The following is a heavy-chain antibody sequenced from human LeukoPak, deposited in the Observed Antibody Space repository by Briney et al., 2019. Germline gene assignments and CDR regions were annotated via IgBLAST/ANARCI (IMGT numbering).Heavy chain of an antibody. D-gene: IGHD6-19*01. J-gene: IGHJ5*02. V-gene: IGHV1-69*01. CDR1: GGTFSSYA. CDR3: ARHGGWYGGWFDP. CDR2: IIPIFGTA. Sequence: SVKVSCKSSGGTFSSYAISWVRHAPGQGLEWMGGIIPIFGTANYAQKFQGRVTITADESTGTAYMELSSLRSEDTAVYYCARHGGWYGGWFDPWGQGTLVTVSS.